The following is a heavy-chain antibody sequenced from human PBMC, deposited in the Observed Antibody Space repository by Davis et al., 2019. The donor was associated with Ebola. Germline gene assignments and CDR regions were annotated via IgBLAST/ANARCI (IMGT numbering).Heavy chain of an antibody. V-gene: IGHV4-34*01. CDR2: IYYSGSS. Sequence: PSETLSLTCAVYGGSFSGYYWSWIRQPPGKGLEWIGSIYYSGSSHYNPSLKSRVTISVDTSKNQFSLKLSSVTAADTAVYYCARHGDIVVVPAGYFDYWGQGTLVTVSS. CDR1: GGSFSGYY. J-gene: IGHJ4*02. CDR3: ARHGDIVVVPAGYFDY. D-gene: IGHD2-2*01.